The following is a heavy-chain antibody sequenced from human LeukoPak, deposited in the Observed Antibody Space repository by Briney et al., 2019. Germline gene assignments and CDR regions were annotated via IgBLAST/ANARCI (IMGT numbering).Heavy chain of an antibody. D-gene: IGHD1-7*01. J-gene: IGHJ5*02. CDR2: IYRSGST. CDR1: GFTVSSNY. V-gene: IGHV3-53*01. CDR3: AGQTGTTPNWFDP. Sequence: AGASLRLSCAASGFTVSSNYMSWVRQAPGKGLEWVSVIYRSGSTYYADSVKGRFTISRDNSKNTLYLQMNSLRAEDTAVYYCAGQTGTTPNWFDPWGQGTLVTVSS.